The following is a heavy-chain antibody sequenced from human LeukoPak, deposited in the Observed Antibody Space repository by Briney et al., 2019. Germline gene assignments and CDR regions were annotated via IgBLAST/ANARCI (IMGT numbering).Heavy chain of an antibody. CDR3: ARHSDYGDQSVLDY. Sequence: PSETLSLTCTVSGDSISSYHWSWIRQPPGKGLEWIGYIYYSGSTNYNPSLKSRVTISVDTSKNQFSLKLSSVTAADTAMYFCARHSDYGDQSVLDYWGQGTLVTVSS. J-gene: IGHJ4*02. CDR2: IYYSGST. D-gene: IGHD4-17*01. V-gene: IGHV4-59*08. CDR1: GDSISSYH.